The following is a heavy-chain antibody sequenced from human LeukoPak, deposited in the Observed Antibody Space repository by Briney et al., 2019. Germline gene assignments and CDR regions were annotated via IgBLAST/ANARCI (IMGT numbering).Heavy chain of an antibody. CDR2: ISGSGGST. V-gene: IGHV3-23*01. J-gene: IGHJ5*02. Sequence: PGGSLRLSCAASGFTFSSYAMSWVRQAPGKGLEWVSAISGSGGSTYYADPVKGRFTISRDNSKNTLYLQMNSLRAEDTAVYYCATIFGVVIGRIRFDPWGQGNLVTLSS. CDR1: GFTFSSYA. CDR3: ATIFGVVIGRIRFDP. D-gene: IGHD3-3*01.